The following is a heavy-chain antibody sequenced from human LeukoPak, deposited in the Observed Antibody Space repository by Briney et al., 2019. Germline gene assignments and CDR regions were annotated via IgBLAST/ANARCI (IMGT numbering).Heavy chain of an antibody. CDR3: ARDSPSRGDFWFDP. J-gene: IGHJ5*02. V-gene: IGHV4-59*01. Sequence: PSETLSLTCTVSGGSISSYYWSWIRQPPGKGLAWIGYIYYSGSTNYNPSLKSRVTISVDTSKNQFSLKLSSVTAADTAVYYCARDSPSRGDFWFDPWGQGTLVTVSS. CDR1: GGSISSYY. D-gene: IGHD3-16*01. CDR2: IYYSGST.